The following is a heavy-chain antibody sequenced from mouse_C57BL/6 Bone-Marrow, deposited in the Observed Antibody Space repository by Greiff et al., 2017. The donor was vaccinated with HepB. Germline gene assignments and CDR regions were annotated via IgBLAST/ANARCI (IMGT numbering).Heavy chain of an antibody. D-gene: IGHD2-4*01. CDR3: ARRGDGGIYYDYDWYFDV. J-gene: IGHJ1*03. CDR1: EYEFPSHD. CDR2: INSDGGST. V-gene: IGHV5-2*01. Sequence: DVQLVESGGGLVQPGESLKLSCESNEYEFPSHDMSWVRKTPEKRLELVAAINSDGGSTYYPDTMERRFIISRDNTKTTLYLQMSSLRSEDTALYYCARRGDGGIYYDYDWYFDVWGTGTTVTVSS.